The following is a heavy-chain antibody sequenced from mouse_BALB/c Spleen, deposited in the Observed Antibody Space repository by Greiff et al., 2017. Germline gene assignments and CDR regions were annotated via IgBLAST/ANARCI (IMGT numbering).Heavy chain of an antibody. Sequence: VKLMESGAELVRPGVSVKISCKGSGYTFTDYAMHWVKQSHAKSLEWIGVISTYYGDASYNQKFKGKATMTVDKSSRTAYMELARLTSEDSAIYYCARAYGNYDAMDYWGQGTSVTVSS. J-gene: IGHJ4*01. V-gene: IGHV1S137*01. CDR1: GYTFTDYA. D-gene: IGHD2-1*01. CDR3: ARAYGNYDAMDY. CDR2: ISTYYGDA.